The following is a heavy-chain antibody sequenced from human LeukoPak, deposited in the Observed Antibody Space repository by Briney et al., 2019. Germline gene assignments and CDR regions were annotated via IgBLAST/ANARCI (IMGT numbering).Heavy chain of an antibody. D-gene: IGHD3-22*01. J-gene: IGHJ4*02. CDR2: RNPNSGGT. V-gene: IGHV1-2*02. CDR1: GYTFTDYY. Sequence: ASVKVSCKASGYTFTDYYIHWVRQAPGQGLEWMGWRNPNSGGTKCAQQFQGRVTMTRDTSISTPYMELSRLTSDDTAVYYCARGRGARYYDSSGLYYFDYWGQGTLVTVSS. CDR3: ARGRGARYYDSSGLYYFDY.